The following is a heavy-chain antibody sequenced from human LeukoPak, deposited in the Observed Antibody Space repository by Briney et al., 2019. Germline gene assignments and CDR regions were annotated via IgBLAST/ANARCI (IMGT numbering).Heavy chain of an antibody. D-gene: IGHD6-19*01. CDR2: IYYSGST. CDR1: GGSISSYY. V-gene: IGHV4-59*12. J-gene: IGHJ4*02. CDR3: ARGRPGYSSGWYGGLNDY. Sequence: SETLSLTCTASGGSISSYYWSWIRQPPGKGLEWIGYIYYSGSTYNNPSLKSRVTISVDTSKNQFSLKLSSVTAADTAVYYCARGRPGYSSGWYGGLNDYWGQGTLVTVSS.